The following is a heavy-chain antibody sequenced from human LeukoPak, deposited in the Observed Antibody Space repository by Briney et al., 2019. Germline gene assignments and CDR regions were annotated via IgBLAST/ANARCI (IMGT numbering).Heavy chain of an antibody. J-gene: IGHJ3*02. D-gene: IGHD3-3*01. CDR3: ARGHDFWSGQGPDAFDI. V-gene: IGHV4-61*02. CDR2: IYSSGST. CDR1: GDSVSSGSYY. Sequence: PSQTLSLTCTVSGDSVSSGSYYWSWIRQPAGKGLEWIGRIYSSGSTNYNPSLKSRVTISVDTSKNQFSLKLGSVTAADTAVYYCARGHDFWSGQGPDAFDIWGQGTMVTVSS.